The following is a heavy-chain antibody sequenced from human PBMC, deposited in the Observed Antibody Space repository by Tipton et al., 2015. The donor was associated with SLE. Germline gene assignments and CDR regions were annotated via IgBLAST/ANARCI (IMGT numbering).Heavy chain of an antibody. J-gene: IGHJ4*02. Sequence: SLRLSCAASGFTFSSYAMSWVRQAPGKGLEWVSAISGSGGSTYYADSVKGRFTISRDNSKNTLYLQMHSLRAEDTAVYYCAKKDYYGSGSYSYWGQGTLVTVSS. V-gene: IGHV3-23*01. CDR2: ISGSGGST. D-gene: IGHD3-10*01. CDR1: GFTFSSYA. CDR3: AKKDYYGSGSYSY.